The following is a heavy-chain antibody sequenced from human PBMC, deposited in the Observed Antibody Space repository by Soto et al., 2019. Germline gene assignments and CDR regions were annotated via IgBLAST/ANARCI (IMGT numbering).Heavy chain of an antibody. CDR3: AKDAVSCDGIWLLDS. CDR2: LLRNGRNG. J-gene: IGHJ5*02. D-gene: IGHD3-3*01. CDR1: GFTFSDYA. V-gene: IGHV3-23*05. Sequence: EVHLLESGGGLVQPGGSLRLSCVTSGFTFSDYAMTWARQAPGKGLEWVSSLLRNGRNGDYADSVRGRFTISSDTSAKSLYLQMDSLRAEDTAIYYCAKDAVSCDGIWLLDSWGQGTVVTVSS.